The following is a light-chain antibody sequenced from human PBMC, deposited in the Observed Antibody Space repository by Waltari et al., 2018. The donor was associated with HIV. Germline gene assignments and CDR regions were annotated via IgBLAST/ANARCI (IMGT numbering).Light chain of an antibody. CDR1: SGSLASNY. Sequence: FILTQPHSVSGSPGKTVNISCTRSSGSLASNYVQWVQQRPGSAPINVIYQNNQRASGVADRFSGSIDRSSNSASLTISGLKTEDEADFFCQSYDTSNSHWVFGGGTKLTVL. J-gene: IGLJ3*02. CDR2: QNN. V-gene: IGLV6-57*03. CDR3: QSYDTSNSHWV.